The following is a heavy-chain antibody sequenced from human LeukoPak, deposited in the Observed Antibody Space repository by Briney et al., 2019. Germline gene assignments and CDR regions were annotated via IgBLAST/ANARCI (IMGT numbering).Heavy chain of an antibody. Sequence: QPGGSLILSCAASGITFSTYAMSWVRQAPGKGLEWVSAISGSGTSTYYADFVKGRFTISRDNSKNTLYLQINSLRAEDTAVYYCAKDSSQHDYWGQGTLVTVSS. D-gene: IGHD6-6*01. V-gene: IGHV3-23*01. J-gene: IGHJ4*02. CDR3: AKDSSQHDY. CDR1: GITFSTYA. CDR2: ISGSGTST.